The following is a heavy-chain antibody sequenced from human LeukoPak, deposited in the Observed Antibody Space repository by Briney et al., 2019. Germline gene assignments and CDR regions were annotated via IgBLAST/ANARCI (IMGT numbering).Heavy chain of an antibody. CDR3: AKNSIFGVVIPRDAFDI. D-gene: IGHD3-3*01. V-gene: IGHV3-21*01. J-gene: IGHJ3*02. Sequence: GGSLRLSCAASGFTFSSSSMNWVRQAPGKGLEWVSSISSGSTYIYYADSVKGRFTISRDDSRNTLYLQMNSLRGEDTAVYYCAKNSIFGVVIPRDAFDIWGQGTMVTVSS. CDR1: GFTFSSSS. CDR2: ISSGSTYI.